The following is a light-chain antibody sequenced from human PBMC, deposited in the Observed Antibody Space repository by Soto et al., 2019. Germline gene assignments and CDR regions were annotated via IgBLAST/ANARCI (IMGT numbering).Light chain of an antibody. CDR1: QSVNRNY. CDR2: GAS. CDR3: QQYGRT. V-gene: IGKV3-20*01. Sequence: ALTKSPGTLSLSPGDRATLACKSSQSVNRNYLASYHHKPGQAPRLVIVGASTRSNGIPDRFRGSGSGTDFTLNINRLEPEDFAVYYCQQYGRTFGQGTKLEIK. J-gene: IGKJ2*01.